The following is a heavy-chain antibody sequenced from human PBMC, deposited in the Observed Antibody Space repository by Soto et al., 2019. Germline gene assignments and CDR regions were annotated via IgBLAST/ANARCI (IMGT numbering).Heavy chain of an antibody. CDR2: ISWDGRST. J-gene: IGHJ4*02. V-gene: IGHV3-43*01. D-gene: IGHD4-17*01. CDR1: GFTFDDYS. CDR3: AKDGAVSDYTYLDY. Sequence: GSLRLSCTASGFTFDDYSMHWVRQAPGKGMEWVSLISWDGRSTYYADSVQGRFTVSRDDSKNSLYLQMNSLTTEDTAFYYCAKDGAVSDYTYLDYWGQGALVTVSS.